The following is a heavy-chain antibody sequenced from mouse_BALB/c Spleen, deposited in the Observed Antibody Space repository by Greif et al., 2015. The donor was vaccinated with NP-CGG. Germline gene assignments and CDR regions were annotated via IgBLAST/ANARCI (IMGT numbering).Heavy chain of an antibody. CDR2: ISSGSSTI. CDR3: ARLGYYGSRNWYFDV. Sequence: EVMLVESGGGLVQPGGSRKLSCAASGFTFSSFGMHWVRQAPEKGLEWVAYISSGSSTIYYADTVKGRFTISRDNPKNTLFLQMTSLRSEDTAMYYCARLGYYGSRNWYFDVWGAGTTVTVSS. D-gene: IGHD1-1*01. CDR1: GFTFSSFG. V-gene: IGHV5-17*02. J-gene: IGHJ1*01.